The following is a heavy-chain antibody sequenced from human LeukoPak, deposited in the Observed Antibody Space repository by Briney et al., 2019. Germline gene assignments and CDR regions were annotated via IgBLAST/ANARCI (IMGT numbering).Heavy chain of an antibody. D-gene: IGHD3-10*02. CDR3: AELGITMIGGV. CDR1: GFILSSYE. Sequence: GGSLRLSCPASGFILSSYEMNWVRQAPGKGLEWVSYISSSGSTIYYADSVKGRFTISRDNAENSLYLQMNSLRAEDTAVYYCAELGITMIGGVWGKGTTVTISS. J-gene: IGHJ6*04. V-gene: IGHV3-48*03. CDR2: ISSSGSTI.